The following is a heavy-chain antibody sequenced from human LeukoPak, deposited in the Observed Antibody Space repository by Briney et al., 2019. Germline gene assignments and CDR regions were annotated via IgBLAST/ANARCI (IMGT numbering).Heavy chain of an antibody. CDR2: ISGSGDNT. CDR1: GFTFNTYA. CDR3: AKNGRGYSSDYFDY. D-gene: IGHD5-18*01. Sequence: PGGSLRLSCAASGFTFNTYAMSWVRQAPGKGLEWVSSISGSGDNTYYADFVKGRFTISRDNSKNTQFLQMNTLRAEDTAVYSCAKNGRGYSSDYFDYWGQGTLVTVSS. J-gene: IGHJ4*02. V-gene: IGHV3-23*01.